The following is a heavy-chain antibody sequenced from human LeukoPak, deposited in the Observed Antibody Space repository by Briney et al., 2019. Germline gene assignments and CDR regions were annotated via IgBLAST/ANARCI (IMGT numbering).Heavy chain of an antibody. D-gene: IGHD2-21*01. V-gene: IGHV3-21*01. CDR1: GLIFSDYD. Sequence: GGSLRLSCAASGLIFSDYDMNWVRQAPGQGLEWVALFSSVGSYKYYADSVKGRFTISRDNAKSLVYLQLNSLRAGDTALYYCARGGKKGGSDSLHLWGPGTMVTVAS. CDR2: FSSVGSYK. CDR3: ARGGKKGGSDSLHL. J-gene: IGHJ3*01.